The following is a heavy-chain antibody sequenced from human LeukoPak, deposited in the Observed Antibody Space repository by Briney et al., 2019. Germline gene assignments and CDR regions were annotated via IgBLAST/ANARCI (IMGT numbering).Heavy chain of an antibody. CDR3: ARGGATVTKKSNWYFNL. V-gene: IGHV3-33*01. J-gene: IGHJ2*01. CDR1: GFIFSSYG. D-gene: IGHD4-17*01. CDR2: IWSDGSNK. Sequence: GGSLRLSCAASGFIFSSYGMHWVRQAPGKGLERVAVIWSDGSNKYYADSVKGRFTISRDNSKNTLYLQMNSLRAEDTAVYYCARGGATVTKKSNWYFNLWVRGTLVTVSS.